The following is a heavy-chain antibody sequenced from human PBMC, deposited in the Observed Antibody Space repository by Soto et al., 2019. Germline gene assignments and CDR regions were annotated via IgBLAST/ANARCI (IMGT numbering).Heavy chain of an antibody. D-gene: IGHD6-19*01. Sequence: SETLSLTCTVSGDCVNTRRDVVGWNRQPPGEGLEWIGSISYSGNTYYNPSLKSRVTTFVDTSKNQFSLKLISVTAADSAVYYCASIPMSIAVAGSGYWGQGTLVTVSS. CDR2: ISYSGNT. J-gene: IGHJ4*02. V-gene: IGHV4-39*01. CDR1: GDCVNTRRDV. CDR3: ASIPMSIAVAGSGY.